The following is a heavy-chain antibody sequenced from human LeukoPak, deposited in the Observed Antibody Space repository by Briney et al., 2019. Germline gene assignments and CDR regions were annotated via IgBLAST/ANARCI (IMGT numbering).Heavy chain of an antibody. CDR2: IYTSGST. CDR1: GGSISNGSYY. CDR3: ARDVTMVRGVISYYYYMDV. V-gene: IGHV4-61*02. D-gene: IGHD3-10*01. Sequence: SQTLSLTCTVSGGSISNGSYYWSWIRQPAGKGLEWIGRIYTSGSTNYNPSLKSRVTISVDTSKNQFSLKLSPVTAADTAVYYCARDVTMVRGVISYYYYMDVWGKGTTVTISS. J-gene: IGHJ6*03.